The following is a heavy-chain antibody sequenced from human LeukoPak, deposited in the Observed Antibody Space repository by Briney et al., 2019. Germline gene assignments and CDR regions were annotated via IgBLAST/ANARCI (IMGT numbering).Heavy chain of an antibody. J-gene: IGHJ4*02. CDR3: ARDYNWNPPDY. D-gene: IGHD1-1*01. CDR1: GFTFSSHW. CDR2: IDSDGRIT. Sequence: PGRSLTLSCAASGFTFSSHWMHWVRQAPGKGLVWVSRIDSDGRITTYADSVKGRFTISRDNAKNTLYLQMNTLRDEDTAVYYCARDYNWNPPDYWGQGTLVTVSS. V-gene: IGHV3-74*01.